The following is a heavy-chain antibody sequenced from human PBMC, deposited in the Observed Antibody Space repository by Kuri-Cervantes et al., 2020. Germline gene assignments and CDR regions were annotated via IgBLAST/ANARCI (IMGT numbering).Heavy chain of an antibody. CDR2: IKSDGSST. V-gene: IGHV3-74*01. CDR1: GFTFSSSW. D-gene: IGHD5-12*01. J-gene: IGHJ4*02. CDR3: ARMGGYSGYDFFDY. Sequence: GESLKISCAASGFTFSSSWMHWVRQAPGKGLVWVAHIKSDGSSTSYADSVKGRFTISRDNAKNTLYLQMNSLRAEDTAVYYCARMGGYSGYDFFDYWGQGTLVTVSS.